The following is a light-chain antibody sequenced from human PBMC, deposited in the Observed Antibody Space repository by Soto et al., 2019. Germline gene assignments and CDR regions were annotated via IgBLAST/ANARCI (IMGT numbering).Light chain of an antibody. CDR3: QQSYSTPWT. J-gene: IGKJ1*01. CDR1: QSIRSY. V-gene: IGKV1-39*01. Sequence: DIQMTQSPSSLSAFVGERVTITCRASQSIRSYLSWYQQKPGKAPNLLIYAASSLQSGVPSRFSGSGSGTDFTLTISSLQPEDFATYYCQQSYSTPWTFGQGTKVEIK. CDR2: AAS.